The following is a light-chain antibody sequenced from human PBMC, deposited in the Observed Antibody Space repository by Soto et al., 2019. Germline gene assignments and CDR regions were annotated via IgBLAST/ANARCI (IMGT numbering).Light chain of an antibody. CDR2: EGS. Sequence: DIQMTQSPSTLSASVGDRVTITCRASQSITTWLAWYQQKPGKAPRLLIYEGSTLQSGVPSRFSGTGSGTEFTLTISGLQPDDFATYYCQQYKTYSPYTFGQGTKVEIK. CDR1: QSITTW. CDR3: QQYKTYSPYT. J-gene: IGKJ2*01. V-gene: IGKV1-5*01.